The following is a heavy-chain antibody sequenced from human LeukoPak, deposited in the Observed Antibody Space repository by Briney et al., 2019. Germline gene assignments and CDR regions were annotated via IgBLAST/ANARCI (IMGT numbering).Heavy chain of an antibody. V-gene: IGHV4-59*01. Sequence: PSETLSLTCTVSGGSISSYYWSWIRQPPGKGLEWIGYIYYSGSTKYNPSLKSRVTISVDTSKNQFSLKLSSVTAADTAVYYCARESPRGLELSDGMDVWGQGTTVTVSS. J-gene: IGHJ6*02. CDR2: IYYSGST. CDR3: ARESPRGLELSDGMDV. CDR1: GGSISSYY. D-gene: IGHD1-26*01.